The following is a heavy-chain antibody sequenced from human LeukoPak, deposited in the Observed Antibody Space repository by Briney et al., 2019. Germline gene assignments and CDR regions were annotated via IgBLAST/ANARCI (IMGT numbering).Heavy chain of an antibody. CDR1: GGSMSGGSDF. J-gene: IGHJ5*02. Sequence: PSETLSLTCTVSGGSMSGGSDFWGWIRQPPGKGLEWIGYTHPSGNSNYGPSLKSRVTISIDTSRNQFSLKLSSVTAADTAVYYCARKAPKKGWFDPRGQGTLVTVSS. CDR2: THPSGNS. V-gene: IGHV4-61*05. CDR3: ARKAPKKGWFDP.